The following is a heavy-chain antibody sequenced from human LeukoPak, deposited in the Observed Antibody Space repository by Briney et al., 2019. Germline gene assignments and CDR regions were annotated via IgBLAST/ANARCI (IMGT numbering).Heavy chain of an antibody. D-gene: IGHD6-19*01. V-gene: IGHV3-48*03. CDR3: ASGVHYTSGWIDI. CDR1: GFTFRSNE. J-gene: IGHJ3*02. CDR2: ISSSGSTI. Sequence: QPGGSLRLSCAASGFTFRSNEMNWVRQAPGKGLEWLSYISSSGSTIHYVGSVKGRFTISRDNAKNSLFLQMNSLRAEDTAVYYCASGVHYTSGWIDIWGQGTMVTVSS.